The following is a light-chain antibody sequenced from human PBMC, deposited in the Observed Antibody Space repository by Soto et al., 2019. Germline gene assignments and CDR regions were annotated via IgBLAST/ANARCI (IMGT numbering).Light chain of an antibody. CDR3: QQYGSSPRT. Sequence: ETVLTQSPAPLSMSPGERATLSCRASQSVGSSLAWYQQRPGQPPRLLIYDSTNRAAGIPARFSGSRSGTDFTLTISRLEPEDFAVYYCQQYGSSPRTFGQGTKVDIK. CDR2: DST. V-gene: IGKV3-20*01. J-gene: IGKJ1*01. CDR1: QSVGSS.